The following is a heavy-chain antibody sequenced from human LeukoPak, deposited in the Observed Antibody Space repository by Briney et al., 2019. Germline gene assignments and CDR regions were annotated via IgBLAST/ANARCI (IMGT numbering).Heavy chain of an antibody. CDR2: MNPNSYNT. D-gene: IGHD3-22*01. CDR3: ARGLGYYDSSGYLIDY. CDR1: GGTFSSYV. V-gene: IGHV1-8*02. J-gene: IGHJ4*02. Sequence: GASVKVSCKASGGTFSSYVINWVRQATGQGLEWMGWMNPNSYNTGYAQKFQGRVTMTMNTSISAAYMELSSLRSEDTAVYYCARGLGYYDSSGYLIDYWGQGTLVSVSS.